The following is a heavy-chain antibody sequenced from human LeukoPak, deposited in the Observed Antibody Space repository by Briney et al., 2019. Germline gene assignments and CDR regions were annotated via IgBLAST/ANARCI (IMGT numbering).Heavy chain of an antibody. CDR2: ISSSSSYI. J-gene: IGHJ4*02. CDR3: ASLLIGYLDLDY. V-gene: IGHV3-21*01. D-gene: IGHD3-22*01. Sequence: GSLRLFCAASGFTFSSYSMNWVRQAPGQGVEWVSSISSSSSYIYYADSVKGQFTISRDNAKNSLYLQMNSRRAEDTAVYYCASLLIGYLDLDYWGQGTLVTVSS. CDR1: GFTFSSYS.